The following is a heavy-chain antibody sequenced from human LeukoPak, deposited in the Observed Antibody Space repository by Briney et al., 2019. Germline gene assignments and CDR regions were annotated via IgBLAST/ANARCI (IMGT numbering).Heavy chain of an antibody. CDR3: AKDSLRAHYYFDY. Sequence: KTSETLSLTCTVSGGSISSGSYYWSWIRQPAGKGLEWIGRIYTSGSTNYNPSLKSRVTISVDTSKNQFSLKLSSVTAADTAVYYCAKDSLRAHYYFDYWGQGTLVTVSS. CDR2: IYTSGST. V-gene: IGHV4-61*02. J-gene: IGHJ4*02. D-gene: IGHD3-16*02. CDR1: GGSISSGSYY.